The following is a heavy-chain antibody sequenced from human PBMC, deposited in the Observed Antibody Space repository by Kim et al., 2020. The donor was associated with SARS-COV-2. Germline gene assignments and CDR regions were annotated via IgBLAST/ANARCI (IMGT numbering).Heavy chain of an antibody. D-gene: IGHD6-19*01. CDR3: ARDGFIRVAGTYLYYYYGMDV. Sequence: ASVKVSCKASGYTFTSYGISWVRQAPGQGLEWMGWISAYNGNTNYAQKLQGRVTMTTDTSTSTAYMELRSLRSDDTAVYYCARDGFIRVAGTYLYYYYGMDVWGQGTTVTVSS. J-gene: IGHJ6*02. V-gene: IGHV1-18*01. CDR2: ISAYNGNT. CDR1: GYTFTSYG.